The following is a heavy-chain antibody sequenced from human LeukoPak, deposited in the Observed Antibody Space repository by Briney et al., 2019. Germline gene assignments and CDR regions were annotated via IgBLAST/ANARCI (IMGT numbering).Heavy chain of an antibody. Sequence: GGSLRLSCAASGFTFSSYGMHWVRQAPGKGLEWVAVISYDGGNKYYADSVKGRFTISRDNSKNTRYLQMNSLRAEDTAVYYCAKSVYSLYYGSGDPDAFDIWGQGTMVTVSS. CDR3: AKSVYSLYYGSGDPDAFDI. J-gene: IGHJ3*02. V-gene: IGHV3-30*18. D-gene: IGHD3-10*01. CDR2: ISYDGGNK. CDR1: GFTFSSYG.